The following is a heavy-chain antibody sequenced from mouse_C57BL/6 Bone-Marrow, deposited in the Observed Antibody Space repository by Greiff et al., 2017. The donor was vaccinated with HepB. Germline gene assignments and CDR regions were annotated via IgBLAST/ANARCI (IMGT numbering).Heavy chain of an antibody. D-gene: IGHD1-1*01. CDR1: GFNIKNTY. Sequence: VQLQQSVAELVRPGASVKLSCTASGFNIKNTYMHWVKQRPEQGLEWIGRIDPANGNTKYAPKFQGKATITADTSSNTAYLQLSNLTSEDPAIYYCARSDYYYGSSYGYFDVWGTGTTVTVSS. CDR3: ARSDYYYGSSYGYFDV. V-gene: IGHV14-3*01. J-gene: IGHJ1*03. CDR2: IDPANGNT.